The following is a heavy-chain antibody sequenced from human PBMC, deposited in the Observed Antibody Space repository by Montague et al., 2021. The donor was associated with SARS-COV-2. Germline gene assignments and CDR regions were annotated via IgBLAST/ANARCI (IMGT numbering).Heavy chain of an antibody. Sequence: SETRSLTCTVSGDSISSYYWSWIRQPPGKGLEWVGYSYYSGTTSYNPSSNSRVTTSVDTSNSQFSLKLSSVTAADTAEYYCARRVPWQWGIDYWGQGTLVIVS. CDR3: ARRVPWQWGIDY. CDR2: SYYSGTT. D-gene: IGHD3-16*01. V-gene: IGHV4-59*08. J-gene: IGHJ4*02. CDR1: GDSISSYY.